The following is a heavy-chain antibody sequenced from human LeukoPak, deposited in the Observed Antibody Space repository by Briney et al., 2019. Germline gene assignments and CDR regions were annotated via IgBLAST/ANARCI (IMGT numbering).Heavy chain of an antibody. Sequence: GGSLRLSCAASGFTFSDYYMSWIRQAPGKGLEWVSYISSSGSTIYYADSVKGRFTISRDNAKNSLYLQMNNLRAEDTAVYYCAATPRIQRKPDYFDYWGQGTLVTVSS. CDR2: ISSSGSTI. D-gene: IGHD5-18*01. J-gene: IGHJ4*02. CDR1: GFTFSDYY. V-gene: IGHV3-11*01. CDR3: AATPRIQRKPDYFDY.